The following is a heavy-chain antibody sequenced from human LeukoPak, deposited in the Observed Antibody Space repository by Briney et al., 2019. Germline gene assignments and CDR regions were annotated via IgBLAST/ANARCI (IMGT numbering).Heavy chain of an antibody. Sequence: PGVSLSLSCAASGCTLSSYASSWVRQAPGKAPQWISLNRGSGDDTNYAESVRGRFTNSRDNSNNTLYLLMNSLRAEDTAVNYCTKGPNSSANDHFDAWGQGTLVTVSS. CDR1: GCTLSSYA. J-gene: IGHJ4*01. V-gene: IGHV3-23*01. CDR3: TKGPNSSANDHFDA. CDR2: NRGSGDDT. D-gene: IGHD1-1*01.